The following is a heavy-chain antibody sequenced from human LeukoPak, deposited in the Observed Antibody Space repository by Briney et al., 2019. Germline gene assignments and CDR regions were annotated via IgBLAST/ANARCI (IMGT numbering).Heavy chain of an antibody. CDR3: ARDQPLDYGVAGEASSDS. D-gene: IGHD4-17*01. V-gene: IGHV4-38-2*02. CDR1: GYSISSGYF. CDR2: IYQSETA. J-gene: IGHJ4*02. Sequence: SETLSLTCTVSGYSISSGYFWGWMRQPPGKGLEWIGSIYQSETAHYNPSLKSRVTISVDTSKNQFSLKLRSVMAADTAVYYCARDQPLDYGVAGEASSDSWGQGTLVTVSS.